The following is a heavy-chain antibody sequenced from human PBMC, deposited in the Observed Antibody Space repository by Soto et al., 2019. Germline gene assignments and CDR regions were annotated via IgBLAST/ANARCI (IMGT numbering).Heavy chain of an antibody. Sequence: PSETLSLTCTVSGGSVNSGDYYWTWIRQHPGKGLEWIGYIYYTGSSYYNPSLNSRVIMSVAASKNQFSLKVTSVTAAATALYSCARGKAYGDPRDFDYCGQGTLVTVSS. CDR3: ARGKAYGDPRDFDY. CDR1: GGSVNSGDYY. D-gene: IGHD4-17*01. V-gene: IGHV4-31*03. J-gene: IGHJ4*02. CDR2: IYYTGSS.